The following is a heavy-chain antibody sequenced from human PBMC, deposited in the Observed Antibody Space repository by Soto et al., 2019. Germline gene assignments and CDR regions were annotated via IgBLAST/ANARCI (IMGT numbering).Heavy chain of an antibody. CDR2: IYYSGST. V-gene: IGHV4-39*01. CDR3: ARHPENYGKGYYFDY. CDR1: GGSISSSSYY. D-gene: IGHD1-7*01. J-gene: IGHJ4*02. Sequence: SSETLSLTCTVSGGSISSSSYYWGWIRQPPGKGLEWIGSIYYSGSTYYNPSLKSRVTISVDTSKNQFSLKLSSVTAADTAVYYCARHPENYGKGYYFDYWGQGTLVTVSS.